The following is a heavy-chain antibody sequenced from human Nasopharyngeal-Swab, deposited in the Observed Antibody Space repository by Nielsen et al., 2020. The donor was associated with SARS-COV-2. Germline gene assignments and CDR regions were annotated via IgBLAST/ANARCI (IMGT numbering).Heavy chain of an antibody. V-gene: IGHV5-51*01. D-gene: IGHD5-12*01. Sequence: GESLKIPYKGSGYSFTSYWIAWVRQMPGKGLEWMGIIYPRDSDTRYSPSFQGQVTISADKSISTAYLQWSSLKASDTAMYYCVRPEGVATSFKYYFQYGMDVWGQGTMVTVPS. CDR2: IYPRDSDT. CDR1: GYSFTSYW. CDR3: VRPEGVATSFKYYFQYGMDV. J-gene: IGHJ6*02.